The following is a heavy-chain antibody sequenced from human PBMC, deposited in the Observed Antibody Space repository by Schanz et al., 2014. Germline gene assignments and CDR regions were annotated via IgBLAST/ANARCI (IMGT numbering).Heavy chain of an antibody. Sequence: DVHLVESGGGLVQPGGSLRLSCAASGFTFSGFWMTWVRQAPGKGLEWVANIKKDGSEKYYVDSVKGRFTISRDNAKRSLFLQMNSLRVEDTSVYFCVSQTGSPNYWGQGTLVTVSS. CDR1: GFTFSGFW. D-gene: IGHD6-13*01. CDR3: VSQTGSPNY. V-gene: IGHV3-7*01. J-gene: IGHJ4*02. CDR2: IKKDGSEK.